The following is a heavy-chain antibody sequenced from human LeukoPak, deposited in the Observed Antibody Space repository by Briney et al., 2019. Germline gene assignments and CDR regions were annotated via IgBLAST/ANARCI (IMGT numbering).Heavy chain of an antibody. D-gene: IGHD1-26*01. CDR1: CGFISSSSYY. J-gene: IGHJ4*02. Sequence: SETLSLTCTVSCGFISSSSYYWGWIRQPPGKGRAWIGSIYYSGSIYYNPSLKSRVTISVDTSKNHFSLKLSSVTAADTAVYYCARLGSGSYFDYWGQGTLVTVSS. CDR2: IYYSGSI. V-gene: IGHV4-39*01. CDR3: ARLGSGSYFDY.